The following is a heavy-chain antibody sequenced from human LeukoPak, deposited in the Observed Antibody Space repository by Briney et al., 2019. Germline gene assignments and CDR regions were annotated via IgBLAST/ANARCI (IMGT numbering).Heavy chain of an antibody. J-gene: IGHJ4*02. D-gene: IGHD3-22*01. CDR3: TTDQGYYDSSGYSQLDY. V-gene: IGHV3-15*01. CDR2: IKSKTDGGTT. Sequence: GGSLRLSCAASGFTFSNAWMSCVRQAPGKGLEWVGRIKSKTDGGTTDYAAPVKGRFTISRDDSKNTLYLQMNSLKTEDTAVYYCTTDQGYYDSSGYSQLDYWGQGTLVTVSS. CDR1: GFTFSNAW.